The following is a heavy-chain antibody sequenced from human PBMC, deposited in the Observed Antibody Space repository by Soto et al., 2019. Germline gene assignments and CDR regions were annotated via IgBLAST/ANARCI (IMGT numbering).Heavy chain of an antibody. CDR3: VREKVTMIVGFYYFDY. J-gene: IGHJ4*02. CDR1: GFTVSSNY. V-gene: IGHV3-66*01. D-gene: IGHD3-22*01. CDR2: IYAGGNT. Sequence: EMQLVESGGGLVQPGESLRLSCAASGFTVSSNYMSWVCRAPGKGLEWVSVIYAGGNTHYADSVEGRFTISRDNSNNMLYLQLNSLRAEDTAVYYCVREKVTMIVGFYYFDYWGQGTRVTVSS.